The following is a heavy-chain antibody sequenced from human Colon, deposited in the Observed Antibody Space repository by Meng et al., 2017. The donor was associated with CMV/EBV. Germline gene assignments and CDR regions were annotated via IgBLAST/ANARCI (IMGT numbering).Heavy chain of an antibody. V-gene: IGHV4-61*01. CDR1: GGSVSSGNYY. D-gene: IGHD3-10*01. J-gene: IGHJ4*02. Sequence: SETLSLTCTVSGGSVSSGNYYWSWIRQSPGKRLEFIGYIFVRGSANYNPSLRSRVTISMDTSKNQFSLELTSVTAADTAVYYCAKGDMVRGVIDYWGQGTLVTVSS. CDR2: IFVRGSA. CDR3: AKGDMVRGVIDY.